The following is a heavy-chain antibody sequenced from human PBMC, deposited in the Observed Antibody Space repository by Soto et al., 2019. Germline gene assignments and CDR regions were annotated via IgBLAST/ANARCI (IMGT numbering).Heavy chain of an antibody. D-gene: IGHD2-15*01. V-gene: IGHV3-9*01. CDR3: AKDTYCSGATCYSNFDY. Sequence: SLRLSCAASGFNFEDYAMHWVRQAPGKGLEWVSGLSWNSGSLGYADSVRGRFTISRDNAKNSLYLQMNSLRAEDTALYYCAKDTYCSGATCYSNFDYWGQGTLVTVSS. CDR2: LSWNSGSL. J-gene: IGHJ4*02. CDR1: GFNFEDYA.